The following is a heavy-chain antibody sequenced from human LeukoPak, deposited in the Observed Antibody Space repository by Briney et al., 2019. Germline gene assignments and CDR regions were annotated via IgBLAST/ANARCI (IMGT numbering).Heavy chain of an antibody. CDR2: MNPNSGNT. J-gene: IGHJ5*02. V-gene: IGHV1-8*03. Sequence: ASVKVSCKASGYTFTSYDINWVRQATGQGLEWMGWMNPNSGNTGYAQKFQGRVTITRNTSISTAYMELSSLRSEDTAVYYCARGQWELLNNWFDPWGQGTLVTVSS. CDR3: ARGQWELLNNWFDP. D-gene: IGHD1-26*01. CDR1: GYTFTSYD.